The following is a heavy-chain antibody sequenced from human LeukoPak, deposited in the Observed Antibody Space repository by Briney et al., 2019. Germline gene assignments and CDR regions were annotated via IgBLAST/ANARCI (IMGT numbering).Heavy chain of an antibody. J-gene: IGHJ4*02. CDR2: IYYSGST. V-gene: IGHV4-39*07. CDR1: GGSISSSSYY. CDR3: ATGTTVTTLRTDY. D-gene: IGHD4-17*01. Sequence: SETLPLTYTVSGGSISSSSYYWGWIRQPPGKGLEWIGSIYYSGSTYYNPSLKSRVTISVDTSKNQFSLKLSSVTAADTAVYYCATGTTVTTLRTDYWGQGTLVTVSS.